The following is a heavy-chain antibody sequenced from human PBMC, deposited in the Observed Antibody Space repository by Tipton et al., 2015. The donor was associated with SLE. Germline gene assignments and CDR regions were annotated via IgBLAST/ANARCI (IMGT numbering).Heavy chain of an antibody. V-gene: IGHV4-59*08. J-gene: IGHJ6*02. D-gene: IGHD1-1*01. Sequence: LRLSCAASGFTFSNYYMSWIRQPPGKGLEWIGYIYYSGSTYYNPSLKSRLTISVDTSKNQFSLKLSSVTAADTAVYYCSTVRYDYGMDVWGQGTTVTVSS. CDR1: GFTFSNYY. CDR2: IYYSGST. CDR3: STVRYDYGMDV.